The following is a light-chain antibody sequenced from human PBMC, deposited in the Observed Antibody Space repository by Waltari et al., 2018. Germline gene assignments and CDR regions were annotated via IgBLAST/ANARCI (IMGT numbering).Light chain of an antibody. Sequence: QSALTQPAAVSGSPGQSITISCTGTSSDVGGYKYVSWYQQKPGRAPKPMLFEVNNRPSGVSPGFAGSKSGNTASLTISGLQADDEADYFCSSYTSTGAFVFGTGTTMTVL. CDR3: SSYTSTGAFV. V-gene: IGLV2-14*01. CDR2: EVN. CDR1: SSDVGGYKY. J-gene: IGLJ1*01.